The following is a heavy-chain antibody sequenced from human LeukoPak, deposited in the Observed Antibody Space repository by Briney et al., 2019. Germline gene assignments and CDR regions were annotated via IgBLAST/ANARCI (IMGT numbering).Heavy chain of an antibody. CDR2: IYTGGNT. V-gene: IGHV3-53*01. Sequence: GGSLRLSCAASGFTVDSNYLSRVRQAPGKGLEWVSTIYTGGNTYYAASVKGRFTISRDFSKNTVFLHMNSLRAEDTAMYYCARGDDSGYYDYFDYWGQGALVTVSS. CDR1: GFTVDSNY. CDR3: ARGDDSGYYDYFDY. D-gene: IGHD3-22*01. J-gene: IGHJ4*02.